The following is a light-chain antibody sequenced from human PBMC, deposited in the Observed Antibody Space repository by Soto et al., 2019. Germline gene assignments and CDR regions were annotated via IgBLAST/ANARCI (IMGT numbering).Light chain of an antibody. CDR3: CSHAGSSVV. V-gene: IGLV2-11*01. J-gene: IGLJ1*01. CDR1: SSDVGAYNH. Sequence: QSALTQPRSVSGSPGQSVTISCTGTSSDVGAYNHVSWYQQHPGKAPKLMIYDVSKRPSGVPDRFSGSKSGNTASLTISGLQAEDEAGYYCCSHAGSSVVFGTGTKLTVL. CDR2: DVS.